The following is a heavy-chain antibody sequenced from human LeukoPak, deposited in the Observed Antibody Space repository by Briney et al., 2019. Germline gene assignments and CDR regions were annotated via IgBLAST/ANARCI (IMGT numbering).Heavy chain of an antibody. J-gene: IGHJ4*02. CDR3: ARYSGYEFYYDY. CDR2: INPNSGGT. CDR1: GYTFTGYC. Sequence: GASVKVSCKASGYTFTGYCMHWVRQAPGQGLEWMGWINPNSGGTNYAQKFQGRVTMTRDTSISTAYMELSRLRSDDTAVYYCARYSGYEFYYDYWGQGTLVTVSS. V-gene: IGHV1-2*02. D-gene: IGHD5-12*01.